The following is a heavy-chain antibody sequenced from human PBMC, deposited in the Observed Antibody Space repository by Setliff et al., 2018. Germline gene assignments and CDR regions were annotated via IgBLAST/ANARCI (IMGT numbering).Heavy chain of an antibody. Sequence: SETLSLTCTVYGGLIYDHWWTWVRQPAGEEFQWIGRVYSDGDTEYNPSLKSRVTISVDTSNNQFSLHLTSVTAADTARYFCARERQGGFLEWSPLDPWGQGILVTVSS. CDR3: ARERQGGFLEWSPLDP. V-gene: IGHV4-4*07. CDR2: VYSDGDT. J-gene: IGHJ5*02. D-gene: IGHD3-3*01. CDR1: GGLIYDHW.